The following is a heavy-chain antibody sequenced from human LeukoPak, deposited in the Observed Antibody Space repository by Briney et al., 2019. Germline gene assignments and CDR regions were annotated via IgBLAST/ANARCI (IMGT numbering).Heavy chain of an antibody. D-gene: IGHD1-14*01. CDR1: GFTFNIYS. Sequence: GSLRLSCAASGFTFNIYSMNWVRQAPGKGLEWVASISTSTSTAYYADSVKGRFTISRDNAKNSLYLQMNSLRHEDTAVYYCARVTGNLNGDYWGQGTLVTVSS. CDR2: ISTSTSTA. V-gene: IGHV3-48*02. J-gene: IGHJ4*02. CDR3: ARVTGNLNGDY.